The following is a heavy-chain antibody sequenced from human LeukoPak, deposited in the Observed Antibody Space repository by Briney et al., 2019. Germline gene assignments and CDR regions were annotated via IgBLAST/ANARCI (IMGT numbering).Heavy chain of an antibody. D-gene: IGHD6-13*01. CDR2: ISWDGGST. J-gene: IGHJ6*02. CDR3: AKARRTFSTYYYGMDV. CDR1: GFTFDDYS. V-gene: IGHV3-43*01. Sequence: PGGSLRLSCAASGFTFDDYSMHWVRHAPGKGLEWVSLISWDGGSTYYADSVKGRFTISRDNSENSLYLQMNSLRTEDTALYYCAKARRTFSTYYYGMDVWGQGTTVTVSS.